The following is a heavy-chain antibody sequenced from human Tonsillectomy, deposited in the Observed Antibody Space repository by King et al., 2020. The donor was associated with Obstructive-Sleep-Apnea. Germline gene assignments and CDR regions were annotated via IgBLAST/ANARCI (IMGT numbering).Heavy chain of an antibody. CDR3: ASNPSGSYYEFQFDY. D-gene: IGHD1-26*01. CDR2: IISSSSYI. V-gene: IGHV3-21*01. CDR1: GFTFSSYS. J-gene: IGHJ4*02. Sequence: VQLVESGGGLVKPGGSLRLSCAASGFTFSSYSMNLVRQAPGTGLEWVASIISSSSYIYYADSVKGRFTISRDNAKNSLYLQMNSLRAEDTAVYYCASNPSGSYYEFQFDYWGQGTLVTVSS.